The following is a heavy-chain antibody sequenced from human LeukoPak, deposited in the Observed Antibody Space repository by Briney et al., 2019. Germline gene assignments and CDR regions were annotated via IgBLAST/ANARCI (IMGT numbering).Heavy chain of an antibody. D-gene: IGHD3-10*01. CDR3: ARYYGSGRDGDY. CDR2: IFYDGSS. CDR1: GGSISNSNYY. V-gene: IGHV4-39*01. J-gene: IGHJ4*02. Sequence: SEILSLTCIVSGGSISNSNYYWGWIRQPPGRGLEWIGSIFYDGSSDYNPSLKSRVTISVDTSKNKFSLKVNSVTAADTAVYFCARYYGSGRDGDYWGQGTLVTVSS.